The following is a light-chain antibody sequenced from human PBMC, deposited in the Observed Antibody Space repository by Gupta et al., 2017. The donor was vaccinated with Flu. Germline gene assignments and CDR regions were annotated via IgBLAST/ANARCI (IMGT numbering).Light chain of an antibody. V-gene: IGKV1-5*03. CDR3: QQENSSSRT. J-gene: IGKJ1*01. CDR1: QSISSW. CDR2: KAS. Sequence: DIQMTQSPSTLSASVGDRVTITCRASQSISSWLAWYQQKPGKAPKLLIYKASRVESGVPSRFSGSGYGTEFTLTISSLQPDDFATYYCQQENSSSRTFGQWTKVEIK.